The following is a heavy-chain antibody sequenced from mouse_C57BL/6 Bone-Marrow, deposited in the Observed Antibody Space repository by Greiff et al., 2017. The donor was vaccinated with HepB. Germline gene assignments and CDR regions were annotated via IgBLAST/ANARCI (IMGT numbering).Heavy chain of an antibody. V-gene: IGHV1-81*01. Sequence: VQLQHSGAELARPGASVKLSCKASGYTFTSYGISWVKQRTGQGLEWIGEIYPRSGNTYYNEKFKGKATLTADKSSSTAYMELRSLTSEDSAVYFCASTYYYGSSRYFDVWGTGTTVTVSS. J-gene: IGHJ1*03. CDR2: IYPRSGNT. D-gene: IGHD1-1*01. CDR3: ASTYYYGSSRYFDV. CDR1: GYTFTSYG.